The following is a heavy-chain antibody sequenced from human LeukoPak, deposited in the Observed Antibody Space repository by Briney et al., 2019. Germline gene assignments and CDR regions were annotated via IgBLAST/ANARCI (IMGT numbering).Heavy chain of an antibody. CDR3: ARNVLLWFGELSYYYYYGMDV. CDR2: ISSSSSYI. V-gene: IGHV3-21*01. Sequence: GGSLRLSCAASGFTFSSYSMNWVRQAPGKGLEGVSSISSSSSYIYYADSVKGRFTISRDNAKNSLYLQMNSLRAEDTAVYYCARNVLLWFGELSYYYYYGMDVWGQGTTVTVSS. J-gene: IGHJ6*02. D-gene: IGHD3-10*01. CDR1: GFTFSSYS.